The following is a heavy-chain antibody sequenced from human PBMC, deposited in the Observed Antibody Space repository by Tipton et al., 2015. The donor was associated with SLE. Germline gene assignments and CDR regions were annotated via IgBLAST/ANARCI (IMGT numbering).Heavy chain of an antibody. CDR2: INHSGST. D-gene: IGHD5-24*01. J-gene: IGHJ6*02. CDR1: GFTFSDYY. V-gene: IGHV4-34*01. CDR3: ARDQGWDGMDV. Sequence: LRLSCAASGFTFSDYYMSWIRQPPGKGLEWIGEINHSGSTNYNPSLKSRVTISVDTSKNQFSLKLSSVTAADTAVYYCARDQGWDGMDVWGQGTTVTVSS.